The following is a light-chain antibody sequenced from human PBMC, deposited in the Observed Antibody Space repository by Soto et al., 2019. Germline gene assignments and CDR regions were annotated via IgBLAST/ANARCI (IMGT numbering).Light chain of an antibody. CDR3: QQYGSSPLT. CDR2: GAS. CDR1: QSVSSSY. Sequence: EIVLTQSPGTLSLSPGERATLSCRASQSVSSSYLAWYQQKAGQPPRLLLYGASSRATGIPDRFSGSGSGTDFTLTISRLEPEDFAVYYCQQYGSSPLTFCGGTKVEIK. V-gene: IGKV3-20*01. J-gene: IGKJ4*01.